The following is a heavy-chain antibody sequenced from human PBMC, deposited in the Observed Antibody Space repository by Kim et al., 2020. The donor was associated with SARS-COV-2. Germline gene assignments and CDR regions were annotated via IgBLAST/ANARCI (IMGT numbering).Heavy chain of an antibody. CDR2: IKSKTDGGTT. J-gene: IGHJ6*02. V-gene: IGHV3-15*01. D-gene: IGHD5-12*01. CDR3: TTPPQVLYEVRVGKYYYYGMDV. CDR1: GFTFSNAW. Sequence: GGSLRLSCAASGFTFSNAWMSWVRQAPGKGLEWVGRIKSKTDGGTTDYAAPVKGRFTISRDDSKNTLYLQMNSLKTEDTAVYYCTTPPQVLYEVRVGKYYYYGMDVWGQGTTVTVSS.